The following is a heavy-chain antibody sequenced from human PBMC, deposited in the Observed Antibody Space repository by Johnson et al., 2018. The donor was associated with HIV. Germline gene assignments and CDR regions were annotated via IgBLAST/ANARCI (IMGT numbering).Heavy chain of an antibody. V-gene: IGHV3-9*01. J-gene: IGHJ3*02. CDR3: AKDTVEGTGAFDI. CDR1: GFTFDDDA. Sequence: VQLVESGGGLVQPGRSLRLSCAASGFTFDDDAMHWVRQAPGKGLEWVSGISWNGDNIDYADSVKGRFTISRDNSKNTLYLQMNSLRAEDTAVYYCAKDTVEGTGAFDIWGQGTMVTVSS. D-gene: IGHD5-24*01. CDR2: ISWNGDNI.